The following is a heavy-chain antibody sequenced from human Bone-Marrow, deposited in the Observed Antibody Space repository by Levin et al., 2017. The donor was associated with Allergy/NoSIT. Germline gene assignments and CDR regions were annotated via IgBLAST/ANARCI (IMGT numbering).Heavy chain of an antibody. J-gene: IGHJ6*02. CDR3: ARGRLELRYSYYYYYGMDV. CDR1: GGSISSYY. D-gene: IGHD1-7*01. CDR2: IYTSGST. V-gene: IGHV4-4*07. Sequence: SETLSLTCTVSGGSISSYYWSWIRQPAGKGLEWIGRIYTSGSTNYNPSLKSRVTMSVDTPKNQFSLKLSSVTAADTAVYYCARGRLELRYSYYYYYGMDVWGQGTTVTVSS.